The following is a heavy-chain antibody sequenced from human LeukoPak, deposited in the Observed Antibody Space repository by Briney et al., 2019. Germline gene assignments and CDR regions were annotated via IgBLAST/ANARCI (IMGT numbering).Heavy chain of an antibody. Sequence: PGGSLRLCCAAAGFTFSSYTMNWVRQAPGKGLEWVSTVSDSSNKHYSASVKGRFTISRDNAVNSLYLQMNSLRDEDTAVYYCARDGLHTAHFDYWGQGTLVTVSS. D-gene: IGHD5-18*01. CDR3: ARDGLHTAHFDY. V-gene: IGHV3-48*02. CDR1: GFTFSSYT. J-gene: IGHJ4*02. CDR2: VSDSSNK.